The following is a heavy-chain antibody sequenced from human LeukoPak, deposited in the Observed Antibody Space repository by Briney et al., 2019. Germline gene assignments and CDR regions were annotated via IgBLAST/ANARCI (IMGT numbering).Heavy chain of an antibody. Sequence: GASVKVSCKASGYTFTSYDINWVRQATGQGLEWMGWINPNSGGTNYAQKFQGRVTMTRDTSISTAYMELSRLRSDDTAVYYCARGVGSLHLPDYWGQGTLVTVSS. D-gene: IGHD2-2*01. CDR2: INPNSGGT. CDR1: GYTFTSYD. J-gene: IGHJ4*02. V-gene: IGHV1-2*02. CDR3: ARGVGSLHLPDY.